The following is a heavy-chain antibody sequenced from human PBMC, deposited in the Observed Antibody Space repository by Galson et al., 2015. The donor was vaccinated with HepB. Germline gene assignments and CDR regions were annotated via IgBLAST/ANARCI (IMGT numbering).Heavy chain of an antibody. D-gene: IGHD6-13*01. CDR3: AKDREGGSNWYGWFDP. Sequence: SLRLSCAASTFIFSTYSMNWVRQAPGKGLEWVSYISSSSTTIYYADSVKGRFTISRDNAKNSLYLQMNSLRLEDTALYYCAKDREGGSNWYGWFDPWGQGTLVTVSS. V-gene: IGHV3-48*04. CDR2: ISSSSTTI. CDR1: TFIFSTYS. J-gene: IGHJ5*02.